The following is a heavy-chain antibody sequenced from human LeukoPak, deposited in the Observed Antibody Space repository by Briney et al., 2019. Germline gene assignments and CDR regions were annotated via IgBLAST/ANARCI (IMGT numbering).Heavy chain of an antibody. Sequence: GGSLRLSCAASGFTFTNAWMNWVRQAPGKGLEWVGRIKSKADGETIDYAAPVKGGFTFSRDDSKNMLYLQMNSLKSEDTAVYYCSTLTSRGLSDSWGQGTLVTVSS. D-gene: IGHD1-20*01. CDR1: GFTFTNAW. CDR2: IKSKADGETI. J-gene: IGHJ4*02. CDR3: STLTSRGLSDS. V-gene: IGHV3-15*07.